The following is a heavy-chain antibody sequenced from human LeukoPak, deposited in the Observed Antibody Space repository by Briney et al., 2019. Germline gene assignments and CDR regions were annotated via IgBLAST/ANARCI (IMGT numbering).Heavy chain of an antibody. V-gene: IGHV4-4*07. CDR1: GGSITSDH. CDR2: IYTSGST. Sequence: NPSETLSLTCTVSGGSITSDHWNWIRQPPGKGLEWIGRIYTSGSTNYNPSLKSRVTMSVDTSKNQFSLKLSSVTAADTAVYYCARDRGPNSSGWYVFDYWGQGTLVTVSS. D-gene: IGHD6-19*01. J-gene: IGHJ4*02. CDR3: ARDRGPNSSGWYVFDY.